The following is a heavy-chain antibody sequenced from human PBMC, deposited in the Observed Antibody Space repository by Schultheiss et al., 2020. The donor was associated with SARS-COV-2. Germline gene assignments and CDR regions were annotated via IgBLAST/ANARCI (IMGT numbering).Heavy chain of an antibody. Sequence: GESLKISCAASGFTVSSNYMSWVRQAPGKGLVWVSRINSDGSSTSYADSVKGRFTISRDNSRNTLYLQMNSLRAEDTAVYYCASVSGWDHKIDYWGQGTLVTVSS. CDR2: INSDGSST. J-gene: IGHJ4*02. V-gene: IGHV3-74*01. CDR1: GFTVSSNY. CDR3: ASVSGWDHKIDY. D-gene: IGHD6-19*01.